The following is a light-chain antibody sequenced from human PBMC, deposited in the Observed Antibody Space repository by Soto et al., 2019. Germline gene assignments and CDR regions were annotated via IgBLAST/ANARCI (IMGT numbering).Light chain of an antibody. V-gene: IGKV3-11*01. CDR2: DAS. J-gene: IGKJ1*01. CDR3: QQYYSYPRT. CDR1: QSVSRY. Sequence: EIVLTQSPATLSLSPGERATLSCRASQSVSRYLAWYQQKPGQAPRLLIYDASNRATGVPVRFSGSGSGTDFTLTISCLQSEDFATYYCQQYYSYPRTFGQGTKVDIK.